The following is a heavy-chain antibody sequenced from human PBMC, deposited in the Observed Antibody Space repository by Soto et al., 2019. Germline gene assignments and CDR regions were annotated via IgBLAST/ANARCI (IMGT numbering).Heavy chain of an antibody. CDR1: GFTFTRYS. J-gene: IGHJ4*02. V-gene: IGHV3-21*06. Sequence: PGGSLRLSCAASGFTFTRYSMNWVRQAPGKGLEWVSSISSTTNYIYYGDSMKGRFTISRDNAKNSLYLEMNSLRAEDTAVYYCAREPEDLTSNFATWGQGTLVTVAS. CDR2: ISSTTNYI. D-gene: IGHD7-27*01. CDR3: AREPEDLTSNFAT.